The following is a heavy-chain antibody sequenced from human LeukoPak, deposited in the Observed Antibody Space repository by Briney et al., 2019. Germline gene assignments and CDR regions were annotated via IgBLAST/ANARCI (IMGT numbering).Heavy chain of an antibody. V-gene: IGHV1-2*02. J-gene: IGHJ5*02. CDR3: VRGSSSAAWFDP. CDR2: INPKNGGT. Sequence: ASVKVSCKASGYTFTDYYMHWVRQAPGQGPEWMGWINPKNGGTGYAQKFQGRVTITRDTSITTVYMEMSRLTSDDTAVYYCVRGSSSAAWFDPWGQGTLVTVSS. D-gene: IGHD6-6*01. CDR1: GYTFTDYY.